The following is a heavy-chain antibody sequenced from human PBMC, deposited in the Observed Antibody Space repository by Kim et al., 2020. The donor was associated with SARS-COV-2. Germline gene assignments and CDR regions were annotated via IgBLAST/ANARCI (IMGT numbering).Heavy chain of an antibody. CDR1: GFTFSSYA. Sequence: GGSLRLSCAASGFTFSSYAMHWVRQAPGKGLEYVSAISSNGGSTYYANSVKGRFTISRDNSKNTLYLQMGSLRAEDMAVYYCARDQLTMGLPGYSYGYGFYYYGMDVWGQGTTVTVSS. D-gene: IGHD5-18*01. CDR3: ARDQLTMGLPGYSYGYGFYYYGMDV. CDR2: ISSNGGST. J-gene: IGHJ6*02. V-gene: IGHV3-64*01.